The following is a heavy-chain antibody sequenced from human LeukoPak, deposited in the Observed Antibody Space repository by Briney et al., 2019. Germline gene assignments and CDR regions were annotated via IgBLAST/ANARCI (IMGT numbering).Heavy chain of an antibody. CDR2: INHSGST. Sequence: SETLSLTCAVYGGSFSGYYWSWIRQPPGKGLEWIGEINHSGSTNYNPSLKSRVTISVDTSKNQFSLKLSSVTAADTAVYYCARGGGYCSSTSCYAADNWFDPWGQGTLVTVSS. CDR3: ARGGGYCSSTSCYAADNWFDP. D-gene: IGHD2-2*01. J-gene: IGHJ5*02. V-gene: IGHV4-34*01. CDR1: GGSFSGYY.